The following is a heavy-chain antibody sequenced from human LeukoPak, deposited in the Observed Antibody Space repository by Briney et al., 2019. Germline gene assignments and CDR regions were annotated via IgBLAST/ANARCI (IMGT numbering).Heavy chain of an antibody. CDR3: ARVAGIGTYYYYMDV. D-gene: IGHD6-19*01. CDR1: GFIFSNYW. Sequence: TGGPLRLSCAASGFIFSNYWMHWVRQAPGKGLVWVACINSDGRSTIFADSVKGRFTISRDNAKNTLYLQMNSLSGEDTAVYYCARVAGIGTYYYYMDVWGKGTTVTVSS. J-gene: IGHJ6*03. CDR2: INSDGRST. V-gene: IGHV3-74*01.